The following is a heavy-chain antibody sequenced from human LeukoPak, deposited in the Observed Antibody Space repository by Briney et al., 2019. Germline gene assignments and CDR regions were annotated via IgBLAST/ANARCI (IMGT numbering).Heavy chain of an antibody. J-gene: IGHJ4*02. V-gene: IGHV4-59*01. Sequence: NTSETLSLTCTVSGGSIGTYSWNWIRQPPGKGLEWIGYIYYSGTTNYNPSRKSRVTISVDTSKNQFSLKLSSVTAADTAVYYCARGVYIAAAQYGYWGQGTLVTVSS. CDR3: ARGVYIAAAQYGY. CDR1: GGSIGTYS. CDR2: IYYSGTT. D-gene: IGHD6-13*01.